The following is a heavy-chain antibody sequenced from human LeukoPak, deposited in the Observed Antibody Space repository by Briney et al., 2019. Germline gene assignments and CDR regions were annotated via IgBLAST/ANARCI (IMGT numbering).Heavy chain of an antibody. J-gene: IGHJ4*02. CDR1: GVSFSGYY. CDR3: ARGRRYSSSPPDY. CDR2: INHSGST. V-gene: IGHV4-34*01. Sequence: SETLPLTCAVYGVSFSGYYWSWIRQPPGKGLEWIGEINHSGSTNYNPSLKSRVTISVDTSKNQFSLKLSSVTAADTAVYYCARGRRYSSSPPDYWGQGTLVTVSS. D-gene: IGHD6-13*01.